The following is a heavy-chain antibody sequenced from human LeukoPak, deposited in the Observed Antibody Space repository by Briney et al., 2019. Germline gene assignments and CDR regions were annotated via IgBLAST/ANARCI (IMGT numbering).Heavy chain of an antibody. V-gene: IGHV4-4*07. J-gene: IGHJ4*02. CDR1: GGSITSYY. D-gene: IGHD3-10*01. CDR3: ARDTWEGSGSYWAD. CDR2: IYSSGIT. Sequence: SETLSLTCTVSGGSITSYYWSWIRRPAGKGLEWIGRIYSSGITNYSPSLKSRVTMSVDTSRNQFSLKLTSVTAADTAVYYCARDTWEGSGSYWADWDQGTLVTVSS.